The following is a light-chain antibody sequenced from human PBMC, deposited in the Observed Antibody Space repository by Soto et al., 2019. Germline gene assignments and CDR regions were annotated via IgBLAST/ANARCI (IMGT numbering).Light chain of an antibody. J-gene: IGLJ1*01. V-gene: IGLV2-14*01. CDR1: SSDVGGYNY. Sequence: QSVLTQAASVSGSPGQSITISCTGTSSDVGGYNYVSWYQLHPDKAPKLMIYEVNNRPAGVSDRFSGSKSGNTVSLTISGLQAEDEADYYCTSYTSSNTLVFGTGTKVTVL. CDR3: TSYTSSNTLV. CDR2: EVN.